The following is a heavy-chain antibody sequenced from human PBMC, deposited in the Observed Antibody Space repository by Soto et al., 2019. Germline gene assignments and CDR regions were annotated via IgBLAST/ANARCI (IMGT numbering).Heavy chain of an antibody. J-gene: IGHJ6*02. CDR2: IYSGGST. CDR1: GFTVSSNY. V-gene: IGHV3-53*01. Sequence: GGSLRLSCAASGFTVSSNYMSWVRQAPGKGLEWVSVIYSGGSTYYADSVKGRFTISRDNSKNTLYLHMNSLRDEDTAVYYCARRCSSTSCRYGMDVWGQGTTVTVSS. D-gene: IGHD2-2*01. CDR3: ARRCSSTSCRYGMDV.